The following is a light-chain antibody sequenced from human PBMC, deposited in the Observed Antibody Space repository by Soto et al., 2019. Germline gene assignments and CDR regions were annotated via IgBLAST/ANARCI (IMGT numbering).Light chain of an antibody. CDR2: LGS. Sequence: EIVVTHSPLSLSVTAGEPACISCSSSQNLLHIDGCNYLDWYLQKPGQSPQLLIFLGSYRASGVPDRLSGSGSGTDFTLRISRVEAEDVGVYYCMQAVYPRTFGPGTQVDIK. CDR1: QNLLHIDGCNY. J-gene: IGKJ1*01. V-gene: IGKV2-28*01. CDR3: MQAVYPRT.